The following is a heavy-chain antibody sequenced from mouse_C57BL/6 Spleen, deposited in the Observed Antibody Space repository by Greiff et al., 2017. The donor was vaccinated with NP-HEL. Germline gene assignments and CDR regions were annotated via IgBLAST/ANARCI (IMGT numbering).Heavy chain of an antibody. D-gene: IGHD2-4*01. CDR1: GYSITSGYY. CDR2: ISYDGSN. V-gene: IGHV3-6*01. J-gene: IGHJ2*01. Sequence: DVKLQESGPGLVKPSQSLSLTCSVTGYSITSGYYWNWIRQFPGNKLEWMGYISYDGSNNYNPSLKNRISITRDTSKNQFFLKLNSVTTEDTATYYCARGVRITTGYYFDYWGQGTTLTVSS. CDR3: ARGVRITTGYYFDY.